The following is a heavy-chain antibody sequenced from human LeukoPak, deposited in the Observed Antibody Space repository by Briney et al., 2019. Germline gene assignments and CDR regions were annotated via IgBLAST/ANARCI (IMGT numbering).Heavy chain of an antibody. D-gene: IGHD3-22*01. CDR2: ISSSGSTI. V-gene: IGHV3-48*03. J-gene: IGHJ6*03. Sequence: GGSLRLSCAASGFTFSSYEMNWVRQAPGKGLEWVSYISSSGSTIYYADSVKGRFTISRDNAKNSLYLQMNSLRAEDTAVYYCARGRWDDSSGYFHEYYYYYMDVWGKGTTVTISS. CDR3: ARGRWDDSSGYFHEYYYYYMDV. CDR1: GFTFSSYE.